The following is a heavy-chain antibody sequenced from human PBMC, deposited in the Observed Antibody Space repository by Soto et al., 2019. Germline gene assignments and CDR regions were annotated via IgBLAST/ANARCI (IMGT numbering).Heavy chain of an antibody. CDR3: ARVRGASSSFFDY. Sequence: GGSLRLSCAASGFTFDDYAMHWVRQAPGKGLEWVSGISWNSGSIGYADSVKGRFTISRDNAKNSLYLQMNSLRAEDTALYYCARVRGASSSFFDYWGQGTLVTVSS. V-gene: IGHV3-9*01. J-gene: IGHJ4*02. CDR1: GFTFDDYA. CDR2: ISWNSGSI. D-gene: IGHD6-6*01.